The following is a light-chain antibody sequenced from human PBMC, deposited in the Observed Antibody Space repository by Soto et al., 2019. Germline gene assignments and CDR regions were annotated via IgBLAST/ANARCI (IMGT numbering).Light chain of an antibody. CDR2: DAS. Sequence: EIVLTQSPATLSLSPGERPTLSCRASQSVKSYLAWYQQKPAQAPRPLIYDASTRATGIPARFSGSGSGTDFTLTISSLEPEDVAVYYCQQRNNWPYTFGQGTKLEIK. J-gene: IGKJ2*01. CDR3: QQRNNWPYT. V-gene: IGKV3-11*01. CDR1: QSVKSY.